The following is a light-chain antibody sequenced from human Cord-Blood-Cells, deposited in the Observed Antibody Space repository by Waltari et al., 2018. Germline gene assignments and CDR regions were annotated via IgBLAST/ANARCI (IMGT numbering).Light chain of an antibody. J-gene: IGKJ1*01. CDR2: KAS. CDR1: QSISSW. V-gene: IGKV1-5*03. CDR3: QQYNSYPWT. Sequence: DIQMTQSPSTLSAYVGDRVTITCRASQSISSWLAWYQQKPGKAPKLLIYKASSLESGVPSRFSGSGSGTEFTLTISGLQPDDFATYYCQQYNSYPWTFGQGTKVEIK.